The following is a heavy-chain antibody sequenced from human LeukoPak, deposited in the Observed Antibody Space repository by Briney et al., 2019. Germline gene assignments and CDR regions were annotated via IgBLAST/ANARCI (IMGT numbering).Heavy chain of an antibody. V-gene: IGHV4-61*02. J-gene: IGHJ4*02. Sequence: SQTLSLTCTVSGGSISSGSSYWSWIRQPAGKGLEWIGRMYTSGSTNYNPSLKSRVTISVDTSKNQFSLKTTSVTAADTAVYYCTRGSITVDHWGQGTLVTVSS. D-gene: IGHD6-19*01. CDR1: GGSISSGSSY. CDR2: MYTSGST. CDR3: TRGSITVDH.